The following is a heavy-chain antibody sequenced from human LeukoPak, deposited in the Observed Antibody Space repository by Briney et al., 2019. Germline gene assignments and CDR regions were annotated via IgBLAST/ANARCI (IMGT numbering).Heavy chain of an antibody. CDR3: ARHRGSYSSGPKNVDY. CDR2: IYYSGST. Sequence: SETLSLTCTVSGGSISSSSYYWGWIRQPPGKGLEWIGSIYYSGSTYYNPSLKSRVTISVDTSKNQFSLKLSSVTAADTAMYYCARHRGSYSSGPKNVDYWGQGTLVTVSS. CDR1: GGSISSSSYY. J-gene: IGHJ4*02. D-gene: IGHD6-19*01. V-gene: IGHV4-39*01.